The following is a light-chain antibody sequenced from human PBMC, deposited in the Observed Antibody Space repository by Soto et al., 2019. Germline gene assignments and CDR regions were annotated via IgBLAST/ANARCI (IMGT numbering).Light chain of an antibody. CDR2: EVT. J-gene: IGLJ1*01. CDR1: SRDIGTSNL. Sequence: QSALTQPASVSGSPGQSITISCTGTSRDIGTSNLVSWYQQYPGKAPKLMIYEVTKRSSGISYRLSGSQSGNTASLTISGLHPEDEADYYCYSFTGISTSLFVFGTGTKLTVL. V-gene: IGLV2-23*02. CDR3: YSFTGISTSLFV.